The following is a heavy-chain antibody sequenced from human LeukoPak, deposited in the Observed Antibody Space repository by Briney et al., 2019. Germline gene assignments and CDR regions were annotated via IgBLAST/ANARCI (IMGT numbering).Heavy chain of an antibody. J-gene: IGHJ3*02. Sequence: ASVKVSCKASGYTFTDYYMHWVRQAPGQGLEWMGWINPKRGGTNSAQKFQGRVTMTRDTSISTAYMELSRLRYDDTAVYYCARGRISLPASNDAFDIWGQGTMVTVSS. CDR1: GYTFTDYY. CDR2: INPKRGGT. CDR3: ARGRISLPASNDAFDI. V-gene: IGHV1-2*02. D-gene: IGHD2-2*01.